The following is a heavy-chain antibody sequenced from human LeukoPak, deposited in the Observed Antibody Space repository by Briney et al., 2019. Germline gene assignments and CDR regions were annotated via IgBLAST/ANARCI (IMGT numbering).Heavy chain of an antibody. CDR1: GGSFSGYY. V-gene: IGHV4-34*01. CDR3: ARGYYYDSSGYYYGGYYFDY. D-gene: IGHD3-22*01. J-gene: IGHJ4*02. Sequence: SETLSLTCAVYGGSFSGYYWSWIRQPPGKGLEWIGEINHSGSTNYNPSLKSRVTISVDTSKNQFSLKLSSVTAADTAVYYCARGYYYDSSGYYYGGYYFDYWGQGTLVTVSS. CDR2: INHSGST.